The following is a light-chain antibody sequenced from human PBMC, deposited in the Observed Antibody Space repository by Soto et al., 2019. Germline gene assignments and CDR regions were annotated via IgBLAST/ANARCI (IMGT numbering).Light chain of an antibody. Sequence: EMTQSPSSVSASVGDRLTITSRASQDFRYWVCWYQQKKGKVXXXPIYSSTLQRVGPSRFSGSGSATAFTRTISSLQPEDFATYFCQQANSFPFTFGGGTKVDIK. V-gene: IGKV1-12*02. CDR1: QDFRYW. CDR3: QQANSFPFT. CDR2: SS. J-gene: IGKJ4*01.